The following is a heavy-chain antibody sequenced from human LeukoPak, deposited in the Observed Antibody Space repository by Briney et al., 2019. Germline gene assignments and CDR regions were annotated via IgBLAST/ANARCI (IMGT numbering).Heavy chain of an antibody. CDR3: AKDGAAAGDFDY. D-gene: IGHD6-13*01. CDR1: GFTFSSFG. V-gene: IGHV3-30*02. CDR2: IRYDGSNK. Sequence: PGGSLRLSCAASGFTFSSFGMSWVRQAPGKGLEWVAFIRYDGSNKYYADSVKGRFTISRDNSKNTLYLQMNSLRAEDTAVYYCAKDGAAAGDFDYWGQGTLVTVSS. J-gene: IGHJ4*02.